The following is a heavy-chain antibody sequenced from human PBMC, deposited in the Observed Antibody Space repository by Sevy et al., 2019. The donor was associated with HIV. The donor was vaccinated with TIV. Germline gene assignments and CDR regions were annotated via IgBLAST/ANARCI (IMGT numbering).Heavy chain of an antibody. D-gene: IGHD2-2*01. CDR2: INHSGST. CDR1: GGSFSGYY. CDR3: ARESREDIVVVPAATYFDY. Sequence: SETLSLTCAVYGGSFSGYYWSWIRQPPGKGLEWIGEINHSGSTNYNPSLKSRVTISVDTSKNQFSLKLSSVTAADTAGYYCARESREDIVVVPAATYFDYWGQGTLVTVSS. J-gene: IGHJ4*02. V-gene: IGHV4-34*01.